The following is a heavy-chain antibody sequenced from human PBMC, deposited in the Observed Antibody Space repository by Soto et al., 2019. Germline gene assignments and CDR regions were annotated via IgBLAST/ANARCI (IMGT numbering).Heavy chain of an antibody. J-gene: IGHJ6*02. CDR2: IIPIFGTA. D-gene: IGHD4-4*01. CDR3: ARFVMTTVPASYYYGMDV. V-gene: IGHV1-69*13. Sequence: SVKVSCKASRVAFSKFIVTWVRQAPGLGLEWVGGIIPIFGTANYAQKFQGRVTITADESTSTSYMELTSLRSEDTAVYYCARFVMTTVPASYYYGMDVGGQRTTVTVSS. CDR1: RVAFSKFI.